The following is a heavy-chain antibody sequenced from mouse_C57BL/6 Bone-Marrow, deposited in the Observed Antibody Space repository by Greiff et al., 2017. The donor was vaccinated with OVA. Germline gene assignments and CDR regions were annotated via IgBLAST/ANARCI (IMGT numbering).Heavy chain of an antibody. CDR2: IWRGGSR. D-gene: IGHD4-1*01. CDR1: GFSLTSYG. CDR3: ARSLTASWFAY. Sequence: QVQLKESGPGLVQPSQSLSITCTVSGFSLTSYGVHWVRQSPGKGLEWLGVIWRGGSRDYNAAFISRLSISKDNSKSQVFFKMNSLQADDTAIYYCARSLTASWFAYWGQGTLVTVSA. J-gene: IGHJ3*01. V-gene: IGHV2-2*01.